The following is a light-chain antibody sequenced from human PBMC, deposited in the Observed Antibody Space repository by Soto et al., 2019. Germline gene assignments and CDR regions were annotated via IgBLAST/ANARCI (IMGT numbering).Light chain of an antibody. CDR3: QQSYSSPNT. Sequence: DIQMTQSPSSLSASVGDRVTISCRASQSISTYLNWYRQKPGKAPELLIYAASSLESGVPSRFSGSRSGTDFTLTISNLQPEDFSSYYCQQSYSSPNTFGQGTKLEI. CDR2: AAS. J-gene: IGKJ2*01. V-gene: IGKV1-39*01. CDR1: QSISTY.